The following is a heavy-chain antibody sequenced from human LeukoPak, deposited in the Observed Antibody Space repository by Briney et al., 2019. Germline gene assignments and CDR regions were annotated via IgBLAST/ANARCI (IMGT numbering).Heavy chain of an antibody. J-gene: IGHJ4*02. D-gene: IGHD3-10*01. V-gene: IGHV4-34*09. CDR3: ARDLGGSGSYVFDY. CDR1: GGSFSGYY. CDR2: INRSGST. Sequence: SETLSLTCAVYGGSFSGYYWSWIRQPPGKGLEWIGEINRSGSTYYNPSLKSRLTISVDTSKNQFSLKLTSVTAADTAVYYCARDLGGSGSYVFDYWGQGTLVTVSS.